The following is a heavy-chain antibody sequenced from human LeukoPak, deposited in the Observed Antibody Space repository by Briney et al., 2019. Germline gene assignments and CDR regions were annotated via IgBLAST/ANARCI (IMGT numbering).Heavy chain of an antibody. D-gene: IGHD3-10*01. Sequence: GRSLRLSCAASGFTFTNACMPGGPGAPGRGLECVGRTTSKGDGETTDYAAPVKGRFTMSRDDSKATLYLQMNSLKAEETAMYYCATDLGLTMIRGVIVHWGQGALVTVSS. V-gene: IGHV3-15*01. CDR2: TTSKGDGETT. CDR1: GFTFTNAC. J-gene: IGHJ4*02. CDR3: ATDLGLTMIRGVIVH.